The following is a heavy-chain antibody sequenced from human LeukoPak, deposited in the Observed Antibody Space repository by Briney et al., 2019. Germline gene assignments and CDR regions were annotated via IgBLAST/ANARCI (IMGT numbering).Heavy chain of an antibody. CDR2: INSDGSGT. V-gene: IGHV3-74*01. CDR1: GFTFSSYW. D-gene: IGHD1-26*01. J-gene: IGHJ6*02. Sequence: GSLRLSCAASGFTFSSYWMHWVRQAPGKGLVWVSRINSDGSGTSYADSVKGRFTTSRDTAKSTLYLQMNSLRAEDTAVYYCARSGRYYYYGMDVWGQGTTVTVSS. CDR3: ARSGRYYYYGMDV.